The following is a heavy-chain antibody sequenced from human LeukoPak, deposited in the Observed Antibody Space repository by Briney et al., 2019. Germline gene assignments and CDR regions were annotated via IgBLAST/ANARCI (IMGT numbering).Heavy chain of an antibody. CDR2: IYHTGST. Sequence: SETLSLTCAVSGGSISSYYWSWIRQPPGKGLEWIGYIYHTGSTSYNPSLKGRVTISVDTSKNQFSLKLSSVTAADTAVYYCARGLNRNDYGDYGYWGQGTLVTVSS. D-gene: IGHD4-17*01. V-gene: IGHV4-59*01. J-gene: IGHJ4*02. CDR1: GGSISSYY. CDR3: ARGLNRNDYGDYGY.